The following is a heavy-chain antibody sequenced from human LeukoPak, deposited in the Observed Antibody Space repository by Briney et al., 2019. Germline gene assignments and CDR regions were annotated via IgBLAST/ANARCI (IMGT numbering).Heavy chain of an antibody. Sequence: NPSETLSLTCTVSGGSISSGGYYWSWIRQHPGKGLEWIGYIYYSGSTYYNPSHKRRATISVDTSKNQFSLKLSSVTAADTAVYYCARDNRLWFGELISNWFDPWGQGTLVTVSS. D-gene: IGHD3-10*01. CDR3: ARDNRLWFGELISNWFDP. J-gene: IGHJ5*02. CDR2: IYYSGST. CDR1: GGSISSGGYY. V-gene: IGHV4-31*03.